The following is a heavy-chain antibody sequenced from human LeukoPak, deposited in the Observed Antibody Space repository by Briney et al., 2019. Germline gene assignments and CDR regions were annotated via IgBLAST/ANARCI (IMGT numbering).Heavy chain of an antibody. Sequence: ASVKVSCKASGYTFTGYYTHWVRQAPGQGLEWMGWINPNSGGTNYAQKFQGRVTMTRDTSISTAYMELSRLRSDDTAVYYCARVTGYSYGPNDAFDIWGQGTMVTVSS. D-gene: IGHD5-18*01. V-gene: IGHV1-2*02. CDR3: ARVTGYSYGPNDAFDI. CDR2: INPNSGGT. CDR1: GYTFTGYY. J-gene: IGHJ3*02.